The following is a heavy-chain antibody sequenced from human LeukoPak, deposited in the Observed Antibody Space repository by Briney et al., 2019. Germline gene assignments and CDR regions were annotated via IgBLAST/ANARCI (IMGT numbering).Heavy chain of an antibody. D-gene: IGHD6-19*01. V-gene: IGHV4-59*01. Sequence: PSETLSLTCSVSGGSISSYYWSWIRQPPGKGLEWIGYIYYSGSTNYNPSLKSRVTISVDTSKNQFSLKLSSVTAADTAVYYCARLPTVAGTPGYFDLWGRGTLVTVSS. CDR2: IYYSGST. CDR3: ARLPTVAGTPGYFDL. CDR1: GGSISSYY. J-gene: IGHJ2*01.